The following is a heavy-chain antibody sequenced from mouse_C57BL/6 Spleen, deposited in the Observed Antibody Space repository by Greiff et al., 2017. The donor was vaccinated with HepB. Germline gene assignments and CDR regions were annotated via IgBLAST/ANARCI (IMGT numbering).Heavy chain of an antibody. V-gene: IGHV3-6*01. CDR2: ISYDGSN. CDR3: ARLTGTDFDY. J-gene: IGHJ2*01. CDR1: GYSITSGYY. Sequence: VQLQQSGPGLVKPSQSLSLTCSVTGYSITSGYYWNWIRQFPGNKLAWMGYISYDGSNNYNPSLKNRFSITRDTSKNQFFLKLNSVTTEDTATYYCARLTGTDFDYWGQGTTLTVSS. D-gene: IGHD4-1*01.